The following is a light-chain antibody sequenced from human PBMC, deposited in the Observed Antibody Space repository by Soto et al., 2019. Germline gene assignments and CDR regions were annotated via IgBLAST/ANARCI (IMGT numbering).Light chain of an antibody. J-gene: IGKJ5*01. CDR1: QPISNY. CDR2: MAF. CDR3: QQSYSAPIT. Sequence: DIQLTQSPSFLSASVGDRVTITFRASQPISNYLAWYQQKPGKAPKLLIYMAFTLQSGVPSRFSGSGSGTDFTLTTSSLQPEDFASYYCQQSYSAPITFGQGTRLEIK. V-gene: IGKV1-39*01.